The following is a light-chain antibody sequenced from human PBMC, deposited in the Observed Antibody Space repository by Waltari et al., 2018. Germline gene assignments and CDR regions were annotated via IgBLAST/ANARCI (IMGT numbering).Light chain of an antibody. V-gene: IGLV1-44*01. J-gene: IGLJ3*02. Sequence: QSVLTQPPSASATPGQRVTISCSGSFSNIGSNAVNWFQHLPGTAPKLLIHNNDQRPSGVPDRVSGSKSGTSASLAISGLQSEDEANYFCAAWDASLNGLWVFGGGTKLTVL. CDR2: NND. CDR1: FSNIGSNA. CDR3: AAWDASLNGLWV.